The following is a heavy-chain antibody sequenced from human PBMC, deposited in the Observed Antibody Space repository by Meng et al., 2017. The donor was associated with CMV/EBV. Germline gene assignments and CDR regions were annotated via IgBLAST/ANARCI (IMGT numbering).Heavy chain of an antibody. J-gene: IGHJ4*02. D-gene: IGHD2-15*01. CDR3: ARRPRDGGVDY. CDR2: IYYSGST. Sequence: SETLSLTCTVSGGSISSSGYYWSWIRQHPGKGLEWIGYIYYSGSTYYNPSLKRRVTISVDTSKNQFSLKLSSVTAADTAVYYCARRPRDGGVDYWGQGTLVTVSS. CDR1: GGSISSSGYY. V-gene: IGHV4-31*03.